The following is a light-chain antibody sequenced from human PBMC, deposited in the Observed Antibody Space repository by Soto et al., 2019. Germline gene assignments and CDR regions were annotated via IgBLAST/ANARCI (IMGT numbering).Light chain of an antibody. CDR1: QSVLYSSNNKTY. J-gene: IGKJ5*01. V-gene: IGKV4-1*01. CDR2: WAS. Sequence: DIVMTQSPDSLAVSLRERATLHRKSRQSVLYSSNNKTYLAWYKQKPGQPPKLLIYWASTRESGVPDRVSGSGSGTDFTLTISSLKAEDVAVYYCQQYYSTPLTFGGGTRLEIK. CDR3: QQYYSTPLT.